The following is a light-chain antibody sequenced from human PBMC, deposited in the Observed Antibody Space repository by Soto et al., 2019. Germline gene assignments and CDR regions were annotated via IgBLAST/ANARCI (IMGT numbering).Light chain of an antibody. CDR1: QGIGIY. Sequence: DIQMTQSPSSLSASLGDRVTITCRASQGIGIYLAWFQQRPGKVPKLLIYAASTLQSGVPSRFSGSGSGTDLTLTISSMQHEDVATYYCQKYNSAPLTFGGGTRVEIK. CDR2: AAS. J-gene: IGKJ4*01. CDR3: QKYNSAPLT. V-gene: IGKV1-27*01.